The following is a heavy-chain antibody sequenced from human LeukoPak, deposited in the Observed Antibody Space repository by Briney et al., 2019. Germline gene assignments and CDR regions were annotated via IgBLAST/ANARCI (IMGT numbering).Heavy chain of an antibody. CDR3: AKVFLKKGFDS. CDR2: TYYRSKLNN. Sequence: SQTLSLTCAISGDSVSTNSAAWNRIRQSPSRGLEWLGRTYYRSKLNNDYAVSVKSLITINPDTSKNQFSLQLNSVTPEDTAVYYCAKVFLKKGFDSWCQGTLVTVSS. J-gene: IGHJ4*02. V-gene: IGHV6-1*01. CDR1: GDSVSTNSAA.